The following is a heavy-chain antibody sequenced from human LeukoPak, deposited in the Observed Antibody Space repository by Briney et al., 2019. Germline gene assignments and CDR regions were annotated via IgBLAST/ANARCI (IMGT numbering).Heavy chain of an antibody. CDR1: GFTFSSYW. Sequence: PGGSLRLSCAASGFTFSSYWMSWVRQAPGKGLEWVANIKKDGSEKYYVDSVKGRFTISRDNTKNSLYLQMDSLRPEDTAVYYCARDDAQLYNYGRPGAFDMWGQGTMVTVSS. J-gene: IGHJ3*02. D-gene: IGHD5-18*01. V-gene: IGHV3-7*01. CDR2: IKKDGSEK. CDR3: ARDDAQLYNYGRPGAFDM.